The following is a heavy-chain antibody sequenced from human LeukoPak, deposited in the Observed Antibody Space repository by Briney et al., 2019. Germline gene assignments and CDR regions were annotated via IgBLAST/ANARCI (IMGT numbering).Heavy chain of an antibody. D-gene: IGHD3-22*01. CDR3: AKRSSSGYNFFDS. Sequence: GGSLRLSCAASGFTFSDYYMSWIRQAPGKGLEWVSYISSSGSTIYYADSVKGRFTISRDNAKNSLYLQMNSLRVEDTAVYYCAKRSSSGYNFFDSWGQGTLVTVSS. CDR1: GFTFSDYY. J-gene: IGHJ4*02. CDR2: ISSSGSTI. V-gene: IGHV3-11*01.